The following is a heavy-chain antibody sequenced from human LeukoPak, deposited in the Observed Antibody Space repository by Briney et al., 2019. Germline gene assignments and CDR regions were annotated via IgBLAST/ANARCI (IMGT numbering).Heavy chain of an antibody. CDR2: IIPIFGTA. D-gene: IGHD3-22*01. V-gene: IGHV1-69*13. CDR1: GGTFSSYA. Sequence: SVKVSCKASGGTFSSYAISWVRQAPGQGLEWMGGIIPIFGTANYAQKFQGRATITADESTSTAYMELSSLRSEDTAVYYCARGPERLYDSSGYNWFDPWGQGTLVTVSS. CDR3: ARGPERLYDSSGYNWFDP. J-gene: IGHJ5*02.